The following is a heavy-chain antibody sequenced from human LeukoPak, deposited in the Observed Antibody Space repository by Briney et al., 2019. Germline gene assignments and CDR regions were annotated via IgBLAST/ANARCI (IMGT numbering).Heavy chain of an antibody. D-gene: IGHD3-10*01. Sequence: SETLSLTCTVSGGSISSYYWSWIRQPPGKGLEWIGYVYYSGSANYNPSLKSRVTISVDTSKNQFSLKLSSVTAADTAVYYCARHEKLGQFDYWGQGTLVTVSS. CDR2: VYYSGSA. J-gene: IGHJ4*02. V-gene: IGHV4-59*08. CDR1: GGSISSYY. CDR3: ARHEKLGQFDY.